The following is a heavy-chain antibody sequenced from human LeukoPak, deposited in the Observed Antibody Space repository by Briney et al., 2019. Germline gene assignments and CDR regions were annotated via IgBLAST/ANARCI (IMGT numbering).Heavy chain of an antibody. D-gene: IGHD3-22*01. V-gene: IGHV3-15*01. CDR1: GFTFSDAW. CDR3: ARYYGDSGSQYYFDY. Sequence: GGSLRLSCAASGFTFSDAWMSWVRQAPGKGLEWVGRIKSKTDGGTTDYAAPVKGRFTISRDDSKNTLYLQMNSLKIEDTAVYCCARYYGDSGSQYYFDYWGQGTLVTVSS. J-gene: IGHJ4*02. CDR2: IKSKTDGGTT.